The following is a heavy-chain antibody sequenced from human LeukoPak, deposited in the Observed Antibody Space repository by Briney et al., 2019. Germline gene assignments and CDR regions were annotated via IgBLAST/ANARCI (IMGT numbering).Heavy chain of an antibody. V-gene: IGHV1-46*01. CDR1: GYTFTSYY. J-gene: IGHJ4*02. CDR3: ARAVFGVVSFDY. CDR2: INPSGGST. Sequence: ASVKVSCKASGYTFTSYYMHWVRQAPGQGLEWKGIINPSGGSTSYAQKFQGRVTMTRDTSTSTVYMELSSLRSEDTAVYYCARAVFGVVSFDYWGQGTLVTVSS. D-gene: IGHD3-3*01.